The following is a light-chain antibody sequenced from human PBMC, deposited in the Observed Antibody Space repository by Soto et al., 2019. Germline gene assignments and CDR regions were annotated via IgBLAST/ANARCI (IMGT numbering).Light chain of an antibody. J-gene: IGKJ5*01. Sequence: DIQLTQSPSFLSASVGDRVTITCRASQGISSYLSWYQQKPGKAPNLLIYAASTLQSGVPSRFSGSGSGTEFTLTISSLQPEDFATDYCQQLNSYPITFGQGTRLEMK. CDR3: QQLNSYPIT. CDR2: AAS. CDR1: QGISSY. V-gene: IGKV1-9*01.